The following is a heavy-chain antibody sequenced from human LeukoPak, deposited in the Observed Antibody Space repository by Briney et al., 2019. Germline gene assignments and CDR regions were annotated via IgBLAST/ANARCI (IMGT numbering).Heavy chain of an antibody. CDR2: IYYSGST. V-gene: IGHV4-59*01. Sequence: SETLSLTCTVSGGSISGYYWSWIRQPPGKGLEWIGYIYYSGSTNYNPSLKSRVTISVDTSKNQFSPKLSSVTAADTAVYYCARDSGSYKPFDYWGQGTLVTVSS. CDR3: ARDSGSYKPFDY. CDR1: GGSISGYY. J-gene: IGHJ4*02. D-gene: IGHD1-26*01.